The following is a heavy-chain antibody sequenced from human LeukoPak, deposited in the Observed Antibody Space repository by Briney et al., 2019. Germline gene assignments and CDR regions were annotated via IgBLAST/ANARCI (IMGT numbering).Heavy chain of an antibody. V-gene: IGHV1-18*01. CDR1: GYTFTSYG. J-gene: IGHJ4*02. CDR3: ARVPGTTVVTRGFDY. D-gene: IGHD4-23*01. CDR2: ISAYNGNT. Sequence: ASVKVSCKASGYTFTSYGISWVRQAPGQGLEWMGWISAYNGNTNYAQKLQGRVTMTTDTSTSTAYMELRSLRSDDTAVYYCARVPGTTVVTRGFDYWGQGTLVTVSS.